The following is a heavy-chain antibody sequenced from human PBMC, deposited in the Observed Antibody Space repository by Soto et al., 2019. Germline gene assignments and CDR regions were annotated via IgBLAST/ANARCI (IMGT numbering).Heavy chain of an antibody. Sequence: GGSLRLSCAASGFTFSSYGMHWVRQAPGKGLEWVAVISYDGSNKYYADSVKGRFTISRDNSKNTLYLQMNSLRAEDTAVYYCAKYWSGYGDYGGAFDIWGQGTMVTVS. D-gene: IGHD4-17*01. V-gene: IGHV3-30*18. CDR1: GFTFSSYG. CDR3: AKYWSGYGDYGGAFDI. CDR2: ISYDGSNK. J-gene: IGHJ3*02.